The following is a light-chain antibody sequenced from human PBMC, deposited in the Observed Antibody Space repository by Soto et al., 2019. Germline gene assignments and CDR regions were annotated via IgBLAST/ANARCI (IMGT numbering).Light chain of an antibody. J-gene: IGKJ1*01. CDR1: QSSTSY. CDR3: QQSYSTLWT. CDR2: SAS. V-gene: IGKV1-39*01. Sequence: DTQMTQSPSSLSASVGDRLTITSRRSQSSTSYLNWYQQIPGIAPKFLIYSASTCQRVVPSRFSGSGSGKEFAITISSLQPEDFATYYRQQSYSTLWTFRQGTKVHIK.